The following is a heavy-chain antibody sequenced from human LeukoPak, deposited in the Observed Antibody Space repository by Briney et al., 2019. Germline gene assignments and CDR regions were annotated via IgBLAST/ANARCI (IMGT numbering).Heavy chain of an antibody. Sequence: GGSLRLSCAASGFTVSSNYMSWVRQAPGKGLEWVSVIDSGGKTYYAGSVKGRFTISRDNSKNTLYLQMNSLRAEDTAVYYRARGVHNRYFDYWGQGTLVTVSS. CDR1: GFTVSSNY. CDR2: IDSGGKT. D-gene: IGHD1-1*01. J-gene: IGHJ4*02. CDR3: ARGVHNRYFDY. V-gene: IGHV3-53*01.